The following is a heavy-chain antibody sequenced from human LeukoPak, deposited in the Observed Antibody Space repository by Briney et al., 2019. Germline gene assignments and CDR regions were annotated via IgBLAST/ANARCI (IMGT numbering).Heavy chain of an antibody. CDR1: GYTFTGYY. CDR2: INPNSGGT. V-gene: IGHV1-2*02. Sequence: GASVKVSCKASGYTFTGYYMHWVRQAPGQGLEWMGWINPNSGGTNYAQKFQGRVTMTRDTSISTAYMELSRLRSDDTAVYYCARASVRYCSSTSCAALGNWGQGTLVTVSS. CDR3: ARASVRYCSSTSCAALGN. J-gene: IGHJ4*02. D-gene: IGHD2-2*01.